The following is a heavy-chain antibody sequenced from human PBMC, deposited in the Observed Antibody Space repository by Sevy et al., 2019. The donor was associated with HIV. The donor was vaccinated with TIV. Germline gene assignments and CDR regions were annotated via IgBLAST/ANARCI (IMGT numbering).Heavy chain of an antibody. D-gene: IGHD5-12*01. CDR2: IYSGGST. J-gene: IGHJ6*02. V-gene: IGHV3-53*01. CDR3: ARDQRATPPWGHYYYGMDV. Sequence: GGCLRLSCAASGFTVSSNYMSWVRQAPGKGLEWVSVIYSGGSTYYADSVKGRFTISRDNSKNTLYLQMNSLRAEDTAVYDCARDQRATPPWGHYYYGMDVWGQGTMVTVSS. CDR1: GFTVSSNY.